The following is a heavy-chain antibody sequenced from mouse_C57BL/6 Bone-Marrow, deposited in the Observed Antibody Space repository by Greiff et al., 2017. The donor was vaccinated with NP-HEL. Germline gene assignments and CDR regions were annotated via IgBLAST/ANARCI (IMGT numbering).Heavy chain of an antibody. V-gene: IGHV1-4*01. CDR2: INPSSGYT. CDR1: GYTFTSYT. CDR3: ASSGGLRRSLAY. D-gene: IGHD2-4*01. J-gene: IGHJ3*01. Sequence: VQLQQSGAELARPGASVKMSCKASGYTFTSYTMHWVKQRPGKGLEWIGYINPSSGYTKYNQKFKDKATLTADKSSSTAYMQLSSLTSEDSAVYYCASSGGLRRSLAYWGQGTLVTVSA.